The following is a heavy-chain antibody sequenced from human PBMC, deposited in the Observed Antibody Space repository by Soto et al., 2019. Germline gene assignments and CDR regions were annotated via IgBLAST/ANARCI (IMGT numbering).Heavy chain of an antibody. CDR1: GGSITNGYYY. D-gene: IGHD2-15*01. CDR3: ARWVEVSLDYFDS. CDR2: IYHSGRT. J-gene: IGHJ4*02. Sequence: PSETLSLTCTVSGGSITNGYYYWSWVRQNPGKGLEWIGHIYHSGRTYYRPSLKSRVTISVDTSKSQFSLNLSSVTAADTVVYYCARWVEVSLDYFDSWGQGTPVTVSS. V-gene: IGHV4-31*03.